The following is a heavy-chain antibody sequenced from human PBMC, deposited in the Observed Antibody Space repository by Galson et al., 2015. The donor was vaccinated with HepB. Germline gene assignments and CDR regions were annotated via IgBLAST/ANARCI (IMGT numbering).Heavy chain of an antibody. D-gene: IGHD6-19*01. J-gene: IGHJ2*01. CDR2: INAGNGNT. CDR3: AAVALIPKRGFDL. V-gene: IGHV1-3*01. Sequence: SVKVSCKASGYTFTSYAMHWVRQAPGQRLEWMGWINAGNGNTKYSQKFQGRVTITRDTSASTAYMELSSLRSEDTAVYYCAAVALIPKRGFDLWGRGTLVTVSS. CDR1: GYTFTSYA.